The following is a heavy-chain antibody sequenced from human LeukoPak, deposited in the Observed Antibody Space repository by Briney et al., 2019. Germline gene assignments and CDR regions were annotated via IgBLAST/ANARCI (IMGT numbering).Heavy chain of an antibody. Sequence: GGSLRLSCAASGFTFSSYAMSWVRQAPGKGLAWVSTISGGSGSTYCADSGKGRFTISRDNSKNTLYLRMNSLRDEDTAVYYCAKHRFESGGYHSTDWGQGTLVTVSS. CDR1: GFTFSSYA. CDR3: AKHRFESGGYHSTD. J-gene: IGHJ4*02. V-gene: IGHV3-23*01. D-gene: IGHD3-22*01. CDR2: ISGGSGST.